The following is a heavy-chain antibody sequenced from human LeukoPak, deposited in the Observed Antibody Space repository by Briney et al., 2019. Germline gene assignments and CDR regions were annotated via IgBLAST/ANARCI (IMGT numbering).Heavy chain of an antibody. D-gene: IGHD2-8*01. J-gene: IGHJ1*01. CDR3: AVDEWWRFRN. CDR2: IRNIADGYST. Sequence: PGGSLRLSCAASGLTFRDYYMAWVRQAPGKGLECVGRIRNIADGYSTTYAASVDGRFIISGDDSENSLYLQMNSLQTEDTAVYYCAVDEWWRFRNWGRGTLVTVSS. CDR1: GLTFRDYY. V-gene: IGHV3-72*01.